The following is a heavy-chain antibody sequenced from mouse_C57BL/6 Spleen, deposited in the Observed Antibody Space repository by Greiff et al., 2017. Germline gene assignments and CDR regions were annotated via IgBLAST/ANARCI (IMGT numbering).Heavy chain of an antibody. J-gene: IGHJ1*03. Sequence: VQLQQSGPELVKPGASVKISCKASGYTFTDYYMNWVKQSHGKSLEWIGDINPNNGGTSYNQKFKGKATLTVDKTSSTAYMELRSLTSEDSAVYYCARKGTTVVEYWYFDVWGTGTTVTVSS. V-gene: IGHV1-26*01. CDR2: INPNNGGT. CDR1: GYTFTDYY. CDR3: ARKGTTVVEYWYFDV. D-gene: IGHD1-1*01.